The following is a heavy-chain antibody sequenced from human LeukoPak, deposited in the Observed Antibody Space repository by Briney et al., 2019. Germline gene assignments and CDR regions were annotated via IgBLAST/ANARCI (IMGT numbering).Heavy chain of an antibody. V-gene: IGHV3-23*01. CDR3: AKVHKPRQIWSPFGMDV. D-gene: IGHD3-3*01. CDR1: GFTFSSYA. J-gene: IGHJ6*02. Sequence: GGSLRLSCAASGFTFSSYAMSWVHQAPGKGLEWVSAISGSGGSTYYADSVKGRFTISRDNSKNTLYLQMNSLRAEDTAVYYCAKVHKPRQIWSPFGMDVWGQGTTVTVSS. CDR2: ISGSGGST.